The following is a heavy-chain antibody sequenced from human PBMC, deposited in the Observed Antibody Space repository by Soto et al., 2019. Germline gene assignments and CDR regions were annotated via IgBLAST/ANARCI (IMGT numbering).Heavy chain of an antibody. J-gene: IGHJ4*02. CDR1: GYSISSSNW. CDR3: ARREIQGPIDY. D-gene: IGHD1-26*01. CDR2: IYYSGTT. Sequence: QVQLQESGPGLVKPSDTLPLTCAVSGYSISSSNWWGWIRQPPGKGLEWIGYIYYSGTTYYNPSLKSRVTTSVDTSKNQFSLELTSVTAGDTGVYYCARREIQGPIDYWGQGTLVTVSS. V-gene: IGHV4-28*01.